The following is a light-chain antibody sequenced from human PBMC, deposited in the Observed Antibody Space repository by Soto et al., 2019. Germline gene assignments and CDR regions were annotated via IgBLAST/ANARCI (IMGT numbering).Light chain of an antibody. J-gene: IGLJ3*02. CDR3: AAWDDSLSGWV. Sequence: QSVLTQPPSASGTPGQRVTISCSGSSSNIGSNFVYWYQQLPGTAPKLLIYRNSQRPSGVPGRFSGSKSGTSASLAISGLRSEDEADYYCAAWDDSLSGWVFGGGTKVIVL. V-gene: IGLV1-47*01. CDR1: SSNIGSNF. CDR2: RNS.